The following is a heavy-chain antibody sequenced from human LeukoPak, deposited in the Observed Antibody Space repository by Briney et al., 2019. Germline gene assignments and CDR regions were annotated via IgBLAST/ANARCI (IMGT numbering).Heavy chain of an antibody. Sequence: GGSLRLSCAASGFTVSSNYMSWVRQAPGKGPEWVANIKQDGSKKSYVDSVKGRFTISRDNAKNSLYLQMNSLRAEDTAIYYCTRVGYIDEGIDYWGQGTLVTVSS. CDR1: GFTVSSNY. V-gene: IGHV3-7*04. J-gene: IGHJ4*02. D-gene: IGHD5-24*01. CDR2: IKQDGSKK. CDR3: TRVGYIDEGIDY.